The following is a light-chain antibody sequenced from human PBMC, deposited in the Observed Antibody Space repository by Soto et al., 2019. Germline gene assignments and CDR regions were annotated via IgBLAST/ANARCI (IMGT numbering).Light chain of an antibody. CDR3: QQTYSSPET. V-gene: IGKV1-39*01. CDR1: QSISNY. J-gene: IGKJ1*01. CDR2: AAS. Sequence: DIQMTQSPSSLSASVGDRVTITCRASQSISNYLNWYQHKPGKAPNLLIYAASTLHSGVPSRFSGSGSGTHFTLTISSLQPEDFATYYCQQTYSSPETFAQGTKVDI.